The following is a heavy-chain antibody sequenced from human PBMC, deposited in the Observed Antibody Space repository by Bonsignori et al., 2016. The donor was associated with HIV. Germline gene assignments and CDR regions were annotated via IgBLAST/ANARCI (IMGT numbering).Heavy chain of an antibody. CDR3: ARDRYGYGPGGWYFDL. D-gene: IGHD5-18*01. J-gene: IGHJ2*01. CDR2: IKQDGSEK. V-gene: IGHV3-7*03. Sequence: WIRQPPGKGLEWVANIKQDGSEKYYVDSVKGRFTISRDNAKNSLYLQMNSLRGEDTAVYYCARDRYGYGPGGWYFDLWGRGTLVTVSS.